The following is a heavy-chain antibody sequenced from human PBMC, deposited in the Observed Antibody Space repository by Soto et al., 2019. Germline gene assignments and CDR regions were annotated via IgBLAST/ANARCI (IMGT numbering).Heavy chain of an antibody. CDR3: AREGGRWYNLDY. CDR2: ISYDGSNK. D-gene: IGHD1-20*01. V-gene: IGHV3-30-3*01. J-gene: IGHJ4*02. CDR1: GFTFSSYA. Sequence: QVQLVESGGGVVQPGRSLRLSCAASGFTFSSYAMHWVRQAPGTGLEWVAVISYDGSNKYYADSVKGRFTISRDNSKNTLYLQMNSLRAEDTAVYYCAREGGRWYNLDYWGQGTLVTVSS.